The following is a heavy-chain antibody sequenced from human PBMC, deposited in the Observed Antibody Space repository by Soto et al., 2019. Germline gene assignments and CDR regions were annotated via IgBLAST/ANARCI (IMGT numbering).Heavy chain of an antibody. CDR1: GGSISSSSYY. Sequence: LSLTCTVSGGSISSSSYYWGWIRQPPGKGLEWIGSIYYSGSTYYNPSLKSRVTISVDTSKNQFSLKLSSVTAADTAVYYCASVTSSGYSSSWYEDYWGQGTLVTVSS. J-gene: IGHJ4*02. CDR2: IYYSGST. CDR3: ASVTSSGYSSSWYEDY. V-gene: IGHV4-39*01. D-gene: IGHD6-13*01.